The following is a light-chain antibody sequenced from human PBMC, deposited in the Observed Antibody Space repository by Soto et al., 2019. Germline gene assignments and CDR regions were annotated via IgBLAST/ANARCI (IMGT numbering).Light chain of an antibody. CDR1: QILKTNS. CDR3: YQYGLSPRT. CDR2: AVS. J-gene: IGKJ1*01. Sequence: DIGLTQFPGTLSLSPGERATLSCRASQILKTNSIAWYQHKPGQAPRLLISAVSSRATDIPDRFYGGGAGKDFTLNISRLEPEYFAMYYCYQYGLSPRTFGQGTRVESK. V-gene: IGKV3-20*01.